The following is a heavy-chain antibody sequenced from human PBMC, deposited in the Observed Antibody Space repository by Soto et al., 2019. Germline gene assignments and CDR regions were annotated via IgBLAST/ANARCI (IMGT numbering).Heavy chain of an antibody. CDR2: IIPIFGTA. Sequence: ASVKVSCKASGGTFSSYAISWVRQAPGQGLEWMGGIIPIFGTANYAQKFQGRVTITADESTSTAYMELSSLRSEDTAVYYCARRGRGDYNWNYYYYYYGMDVWGQGTKVTVSS. CDR3: ARRGRGDYNWNYYYYYYGMDV. V-gene: IGHV1-69*13. J-gene: IGHJ6*02. CDR1: GGTFSSYA. D-gene: IGHD1-7*01.